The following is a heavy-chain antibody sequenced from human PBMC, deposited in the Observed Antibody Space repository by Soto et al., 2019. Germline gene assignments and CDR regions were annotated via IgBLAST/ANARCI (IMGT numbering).Heavy chain of an antibody. V-gene: IGHV3-23*01. J-gene: IGHJ5*02. D-gene: IGHD5-12*01. CDR3: AKDGYSGYALGLDP. CDR1: GFTFSSYA. Sequence: GGSLRLSCAASGFTFSSYAMSWVRQAPGKGLEWVSAISGSGGSTYYADSVKGRFTISRDNSKNTLYLQMNSLRAEDTAVYYCAKDGYSGYALGLDPWGQGTLVTVSS. CDR2: ISGSGGST.